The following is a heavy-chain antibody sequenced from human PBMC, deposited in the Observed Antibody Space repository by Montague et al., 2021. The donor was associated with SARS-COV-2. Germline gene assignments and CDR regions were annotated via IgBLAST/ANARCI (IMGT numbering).Heavy chain of an antibody. CDR2: IYTTGST. Sequence: TRSLTCTVSGDSITSDVSYWSWIRQPAGKGLEWIGRIYTTGSTNYNPSLKSRLTISLDTSKNQISLKLSSVTAADTAVYYCARDDFRWDFDCWGQGTLVTVSS. CDR1: GDSITSDVSY. CDR3: ARDDFRWDFDC. V-gene: IGHV4-61*02. D-gene: IGHD2/OR15-2a*01. J-gene: IGHJ4*02.